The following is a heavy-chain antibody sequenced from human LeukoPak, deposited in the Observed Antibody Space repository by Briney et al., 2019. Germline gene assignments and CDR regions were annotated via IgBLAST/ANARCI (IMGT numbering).Heavy chain of an antibody. CDR2: ISGGGGTTYYA. Sequence: GGSLRLSCAASGFTFSGYAMSWVRQSPGKGLEWVSAISGGGGTTYYAYYADSVKGRFTISRDNSKNTLYLLMNSLRAEDTAVYYCAKFYDILPGYIDYWGQGTLVTVSS. CDR1: GFTFSGYA. CDR3: AKFYDILPGYIDY. D-gene: IGHD3-9*01. J-gene: IGHJ4*02. V-gene: IGHV3-23*01.